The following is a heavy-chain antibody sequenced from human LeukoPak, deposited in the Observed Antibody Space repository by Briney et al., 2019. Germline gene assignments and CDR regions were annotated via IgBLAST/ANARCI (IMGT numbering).Heavy chain of an antibody. CDR2: ISSSSSYI. Sequence: PGGSLRLSCAASGFTFSSYGMNWVRQAPGKGLEWVSSISSSSSYIYYADSVKGRFTISRDNAKNSLYLQMNSLRAEDTAVYYCASYYDILTGPFDPWGQGTLVTVSS. CDR3: ASYYDILTGPFDP. D-gene: IGHD3-9*01. CDR1: GFTFSSYG. V-gene: IGHV3-21*01. J-gene: IGHJ5*02.